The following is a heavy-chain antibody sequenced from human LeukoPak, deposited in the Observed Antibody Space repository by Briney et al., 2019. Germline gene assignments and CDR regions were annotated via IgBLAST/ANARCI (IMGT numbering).Heavy chain of an antibody. J-gene: IGHJ5*02. CDR3: ATGLPARPYSLTGYYRS. CDR2: VGPEDGET. CDR1: GYTFTDYY. D-gene: IGHD3-9*01. Sequence: ATVKISCKVSGYTFTDYYMHWVQQAPGKGLEWMGLVGPEDGETIYAEKFQGRVTITADTSTDTAYMELSSLRSEDTAVYYCATGLPARPYSLTGYYRSWGQGTLVTVSS. V-gene: IGHV1-69-2*01.